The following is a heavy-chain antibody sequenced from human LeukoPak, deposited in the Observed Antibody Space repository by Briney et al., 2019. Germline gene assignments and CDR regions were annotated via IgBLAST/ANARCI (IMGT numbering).Heavy chain of an antibody. V-gene: IGHV4-59*11. D-gene: IGHD3-10*02. J-gene: IGHJ5*02. CDR3: ARDGYYYFRTGWFDP. CDR1: GGSISSHY. Sequence: SETLSLTCTVSGGSISSHYWGWIPQPPGKGLEWSGYIYYSGRTNYNPSLKSRVTISVETSKNQFSLKLSSVTAVNTAVYYCARDGYYYFRTGWFDPWGRGTLVTVSS. CDR2: IYYSGRT.